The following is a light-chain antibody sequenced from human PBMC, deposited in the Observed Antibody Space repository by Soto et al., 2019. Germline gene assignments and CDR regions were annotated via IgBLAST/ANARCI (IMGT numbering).Light chain of an antibody. CDR3: QQYGSSPPGLT. CDR2: DAS. J-gene: IGKJ4*01. CDR1: QTVSSN. Sequence: EIVMTQSPATLSVSPGERATLSCRASQTVSSNLAWYQQKPGLAPRLLIYDASSRATGIPDRFSGSGSGTDFTLTISRLEPEDFAVYYCQQYGSSPPGLTFGGGTKVDIK. V-gene: IGKV3D-20*01.